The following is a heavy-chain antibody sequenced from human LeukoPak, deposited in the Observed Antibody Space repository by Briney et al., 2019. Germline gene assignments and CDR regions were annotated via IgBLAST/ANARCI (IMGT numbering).Heavy chain of an antibody. D-gene: IGHD3-22*01. CDR2: IIPIFGTA. CDR3: ARFLSTTYYYDSSGPRSPPDAFDI. V-gene: IGHV1-69*06. J-gene: IGHJ3*02. CDR1: GGTFISYA. Sequence: ASVKVSCKASGGTFISYAISWVRQAPGQGLEWMGGIIPIFGTANYAQKFQGRVTITSDKSTSTAYMELSSLRSEDTAVYYCARFLSTTYYYDSSGPRSPPDAFDIWGQGTMVTVSS.